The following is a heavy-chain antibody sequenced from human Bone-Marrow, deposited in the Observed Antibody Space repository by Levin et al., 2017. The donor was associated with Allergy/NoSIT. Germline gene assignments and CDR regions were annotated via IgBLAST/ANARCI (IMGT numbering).Heavy chain of an antibody. CDR3: ARDPGTYFETSSGRAGMDV. V-gene: IGHV4-59*11. CDR2: IHSSGST. Sequence: KTSETLSLTCTVSGVSISNHYWNWIRQPPGKGLEWIGYIHSSGSTNYNPSLKSRVTVSLDMSKNQFSLRLMSVTAEDTAVYYCARDPGTYFETSSGRAGMDVWGQGTTVTVSS. J-gene: IGHJ6*02. CDR1: GVSISNHY. D-gene: IGHD3-3*01.